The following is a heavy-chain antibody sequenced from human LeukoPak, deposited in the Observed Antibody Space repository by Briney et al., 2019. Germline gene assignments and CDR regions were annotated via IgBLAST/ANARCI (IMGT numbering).Heavy chain of an antibody. D-gene: IGHD1-14*01. Sequence: GGSLRFSCAASGFTFSTYWKTWVRQAPGKALEWVASIKKDGSEIYYLDSVKGRFIVSRDNAQNSLTLQMNSLRAEDTAVYYCARARVNLDYWGQGTLVTVSS. CDR2: IKKDGSEI. CDR1: GFTFSTYW. CDR3: ARARVNLDY. V-gene: IGHV3-7*05. J-gene: IGHJ4*02.